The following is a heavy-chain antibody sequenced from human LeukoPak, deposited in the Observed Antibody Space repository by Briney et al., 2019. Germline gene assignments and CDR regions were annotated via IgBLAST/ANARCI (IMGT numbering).Heavy chain of an antibody. J-gene: IGHJ3*02. V-gene: IGHV5-51*01. Sequence: GESLQISFKGSGYRFTSYWIGWVRPMPGKGLEGMGIIYPGDSDTRYSPSFQGQVTISADKSISTAYLQWSSLKAPDTAMYYCARREWLFNAFDIWGQGTMVTVSS. CDR1: GYRFTSYW. CDR2: IYPGDSDT. CDR3: ARREWLFNAFDI. D-gene: IGHD6-19*01.